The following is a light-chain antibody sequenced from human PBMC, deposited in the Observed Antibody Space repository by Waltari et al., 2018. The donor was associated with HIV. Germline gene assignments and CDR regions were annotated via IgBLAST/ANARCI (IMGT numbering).Light chain of an antibody. J-gene: IGLJ1*01. V-gene: IGLV2-14*03. Sequence: QSALTQPASVSWSPGPSITISCPGTSNDIGSSHYFSWHQQHPCEAPKRIIHDVSDRPSGISSRFSGPKSGNTASLTISGLQTEDEADYYCSSYTSSITYVVGSGTRVTVL. CDR1: SNDIGSSHY. CDR3: SSYTSSITYV. CDR2: DVS.